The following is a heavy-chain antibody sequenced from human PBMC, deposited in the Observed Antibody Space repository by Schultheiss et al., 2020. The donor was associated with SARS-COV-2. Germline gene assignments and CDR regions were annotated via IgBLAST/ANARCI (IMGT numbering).Heavy chain of an antibody. D-gene: IGHD4-17*01. V-gene: IGHV3-33*01. Sequence: GGSLRLSCAVSGFTFSAHDMHWVRQAPGKGLEWVALISYDEGNKYYADTVKGRFTISRDNSKNTLYLQMNSLRAGDTAVYYCARGRVGDGDFNDYWGQGTLVTVSS. CDR1: GFTFSAHD. CDR2: ISYDEGNK. CDR3: ARGRVGDGDFNDY. J-gene: IGHJ4*02.